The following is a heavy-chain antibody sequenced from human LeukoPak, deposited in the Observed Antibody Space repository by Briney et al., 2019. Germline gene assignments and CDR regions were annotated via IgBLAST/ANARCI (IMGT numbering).Heavy chain of an antibody. V-gene: IGHV4-59*01. CDR2: IYYSGST. Sequence: SETLSLTCTVSGGSISSYYWSWIRQPPGKGLEWIGYIYYSGSTNYNPSLKSRVTISVDTSKNQFSLKLSSVTAADTAVYYCARADRWKSLYYFDYWGQGTLVTVSS. CDR1: GGSISSYY. CDR3: ARADRWKSLYYFDY. J-gene: IGHJ4*02. D-gene: IGHD1-1*01.